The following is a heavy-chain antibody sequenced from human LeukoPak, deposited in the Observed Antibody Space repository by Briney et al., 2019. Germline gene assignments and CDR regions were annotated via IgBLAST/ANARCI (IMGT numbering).Heavy chain of an antibody. V-gene: IGHV1-18*01. J-gene: IGHJ5*02. D-gene: IGHD2-15*01. CDR1: GYTFNSHG. CDR3: ARAGYCSSGSCLNWFDA. CDR2: ISVYNGNT. Sequence: ASVKVSCKASGYTFNSHGISWVRQAPGQGLEWMGWISVYNGNTNYAQKLQGRVTMTTDTSTSIAYMELRSLRSDDTAVYYCARAGYCSSGSCLNWFDAWGQGTLVTVSS.